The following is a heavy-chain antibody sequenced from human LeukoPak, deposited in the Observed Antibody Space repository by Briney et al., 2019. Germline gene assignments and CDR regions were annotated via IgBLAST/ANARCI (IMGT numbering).Heavy chain of an antibody. CDR1: GFTVSSNY. Sequence: PGGSLRLCCAASGFTVSSNYMSWVRQAPGKGLEWVSVIYSGGSTYYADSVKGRFTISRDNSKNTLYLQMNSLRAEDTAVYYCARHNDFWSGYDYWGQGTLVTVSS. D-gene: IGHD3-3*01. J-gene: IGHJ4*02. CDR2: IYSGGST. V-gene: IGHV3-53*01. CDR3: ARHNDFWSGYDY.